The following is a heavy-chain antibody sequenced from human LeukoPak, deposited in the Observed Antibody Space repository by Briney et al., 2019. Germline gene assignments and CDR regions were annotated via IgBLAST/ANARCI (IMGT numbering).Heavy chain of an antibody. Sequence: TVNLSCKVSVYTFTGYYIHGVRHAPAQGLERMGWNNLNSGGPSNTQHSQGRVPMNRDTPISTAYMELNRLTSDDTAVYYCARAGGYSSGWIDYWGQGTLVTVSS. CDR2: NNLNSGGP. CDR1: VYTFTGYY. V-gene: IGHV1-2*02. J-gene: IGHJ4*02. D-gene: IGHD6-19*01. CDR3: ARAGGYSSGWIDY.